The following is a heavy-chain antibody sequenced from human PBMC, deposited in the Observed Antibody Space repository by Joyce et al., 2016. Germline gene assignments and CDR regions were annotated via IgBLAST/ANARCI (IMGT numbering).Heavy chain of an antibody. J-gene: IGHJ5*02. CDR3: ARAPAIIMNRWFDP. CDR2: ISAYNGNT. Sequence: QVQLVQSGGEVKKPGASVKVSCKASGYTFTSYGISWVRQAPGQGLEWMGWISAYNGNTSYAQKFQGRVTMTTDTSTSTGYMELRSLRSDDTAVYYCARAPAIIMNRWFDPWGHGTLVTVSS. V-gene: IGHV1-18*01. D-gene: IGHD3-22*01. CDR1: GYTFTSYG.